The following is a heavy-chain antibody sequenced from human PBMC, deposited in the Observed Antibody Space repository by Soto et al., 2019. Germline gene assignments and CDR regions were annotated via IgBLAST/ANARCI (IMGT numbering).Heavy chain of an antibody. Sequence: EVQLLEAGGGLVQPGGSLRLSCAASGFTFSSYAMRWVRQAPGKGLEWVSAISGSGGSTYYADSVKGRFTISRDNSKNTLYLQMNSLRAEDTAVYYCARRGSGSYYDYWGQGTLVIVSS. D-gene: IGHD1-26*01. J-gene: IGHJ4*02. CDR1: GFTFSSYA. V-gene: IGHV3-23*01. CDR2: ISGSGGST. CDR3: ARRGSGSYYDY.